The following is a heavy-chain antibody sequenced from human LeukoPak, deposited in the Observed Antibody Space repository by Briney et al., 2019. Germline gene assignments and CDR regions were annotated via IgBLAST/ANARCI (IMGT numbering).Heavy chain of an antibody. V-gene: IGHV5-51*01. CDR1: GYSFTSYW. J-gene: IGHJ6*02. D-gene: IGHD3-10*01. CDR3: ARRSYYGSGRGSGMDV. Sequence: GESLKISCKGSGYSFTSYWIGWVRQMPGKGLEWMGIIYPGDSDTRYSPSFQGQVTISADKSISTAYLQWSSLKASDTAMCYCARRSYYGSGRGSGMDVWGQGTTVTVSS. CDR2: IYPGDSDT.